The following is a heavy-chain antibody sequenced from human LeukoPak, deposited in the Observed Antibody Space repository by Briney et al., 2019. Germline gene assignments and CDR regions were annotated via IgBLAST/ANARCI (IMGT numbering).Heavy chain of an antibody. CDR3: ARVGAGKGVDY. CDR2: IYYSGST. Sequence: GSLRLSCAASGFTFSSYSMNWVRQPPGKGLEWIGSIYYSGSTYYNPPLKSRVTISVDTSKNQFSLKLSSVTAADTAVYYCARVGAGKGVDYWGQGTLVTVSS. J-gene: IGHJ4*02. D-gene: IGHD6-19*01. V-gene: IGHV4-39*07. CDR1: GFTFSSYS.